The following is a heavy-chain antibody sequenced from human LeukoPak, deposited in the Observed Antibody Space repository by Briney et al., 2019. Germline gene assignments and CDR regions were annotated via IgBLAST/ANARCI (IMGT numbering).Heavy chain of an antibody. J-gene: IGHJ4*02. V-gene: IGHV3-7*01. Sequence: GGSLRLSCAVSGFTFSNYWMTWVRQAPGKGLEWVANIKQDGSEKYYVDSVKGRFTMSRDNAKNSLYLQMNSLRVEDTAVYYCAKGMGFLTSVDYWGQGTLVTVSS. D-gene: IGHD4-17*01. CDR2: IKQDGSEK. CDR1: GFTFSNYW. CDR3: AKGMGFLTSVDY.